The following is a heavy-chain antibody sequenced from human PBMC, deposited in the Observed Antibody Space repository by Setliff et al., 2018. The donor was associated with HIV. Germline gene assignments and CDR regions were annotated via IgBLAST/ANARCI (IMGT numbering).Heavy chain of an antibody. V-gene: IGHV4-61*08. CDR3: ARSSRVITLGGVWRDDAFDI. CDR1: GGSISSGGYF. D-gene: IGHD3-16*01. CDR2: NYYSGSP. Sequence: PSETLSLTCTVSGGSISSGGYFWSWIRQLPGKGLEWIGHNYYSGSPTYNTSLKSRGSIFLDTSENQVSLKLTSVTAADTAVYYCARSSRVITLGGVWRDDAFDIWGQGTMVTVSS. J-gene: IGHJ3*02.